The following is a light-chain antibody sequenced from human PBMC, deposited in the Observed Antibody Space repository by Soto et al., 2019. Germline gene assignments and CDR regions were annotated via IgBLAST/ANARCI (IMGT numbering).Light chain of an antibody. CDR2: DAS. J-gene: IGKJ3*01. Sequence: EIVLTQSPATLSLSPGERATLSCRASQSLFSYLAWFQQKPGQAPRLRIYDASNRATSIPATFSGSGSVTDFTLTISSLEPEDFAIYYCQQRRNLPWTFGPGTKVDIK. CDR1: QSLFSY. CDR3: QQRRNLPWT. V-gene: IGKV3-11*01.